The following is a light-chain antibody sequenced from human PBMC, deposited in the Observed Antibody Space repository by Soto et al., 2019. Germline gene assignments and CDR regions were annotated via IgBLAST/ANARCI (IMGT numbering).Light chain of an antibody. Sequence: QSVLTQPASVSGSPGQSITISCTGTSSDVGGYNYVSWYQQHPGKAPKLMIYDVSNRPSGVYNRFSGSKSGNTASLTISGLQAEDEADYYCSSYTSSSTLGVVFGGGTKLTVL. CDR2: DVS. CDR1: SSDVGGYNY. J-gene: IGLJ2*01. V-gene: IGLV2-14*01. CDR3: SSYTSSSTLGVV.